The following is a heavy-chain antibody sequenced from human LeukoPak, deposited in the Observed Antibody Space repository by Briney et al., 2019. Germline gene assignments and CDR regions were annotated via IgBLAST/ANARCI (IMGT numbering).Heavy chain of an antibody. CDR1: GFTFSSYW. D-gene: IGHD4-23*01. Sequence: QPGGSVRLSCAASGFTFSSYWMHWVRQAPGKGLVWVSRIITDGSSTSYADSVKGRFTISRDNAKNTLYLQMNSLRAEDTAVYYCASGLHYGGNSTRANWFDPWGQGTLVTVSS. J-gene: IGHJ5*02. V-gene: IGHV3-74*01. CDR3: ASGLHYGGNSTRANWFDP. CDR2: IITDGSST.